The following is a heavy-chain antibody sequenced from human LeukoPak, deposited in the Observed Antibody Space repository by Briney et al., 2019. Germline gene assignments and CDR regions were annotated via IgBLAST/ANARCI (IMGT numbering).Heavy chain of an antibody. V-gene: IGHV1-2*02. Sequence: ASVKVSCNTFGYTFTGYYMHWVRQAPGQGLEWMGWINPNSGGTNYAQKFQGRVTMTRDTSISTAYMELSRLRSDDTAVYYCASDLSQGYSIDYWGQGTLVTVSS. CDR1: GYTFTGYY. CDR3: ASDLSQGYSIDY. CDR2: INPNSGGT. D-gene: IGHD6-13*01. J-gene: IGHJ4*02.